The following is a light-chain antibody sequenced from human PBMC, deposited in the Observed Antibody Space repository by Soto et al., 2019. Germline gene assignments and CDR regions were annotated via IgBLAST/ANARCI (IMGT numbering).Light chain of an antibody. Sequence: EIVLTQSPGTLSLSPGERATLSCRASQSVSNNYLAWYQQKPGQAPRLLIYGASNRATGIPDRFSGSGSGTDFTLTISRLQSEDSAVYYCQQYNSWLWTFGQGTKVDIK. J-gene: IGKJ1*01. CDR3: QQYNSWLWT. V-gene: IGKV3-20*01. CDR1: QSVSNNY. CDR2: GAS.